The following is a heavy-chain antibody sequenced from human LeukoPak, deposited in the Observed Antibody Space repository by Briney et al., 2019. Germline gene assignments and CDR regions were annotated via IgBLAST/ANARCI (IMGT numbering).Heavy chain of an antibody. CDR3: ARGDSLLRYFDWLPPDY. J-gene: IGHJ4*02. V-gene: IGHV4-34*09. D-gene: IGHD3-9*01. CDR1: GGSFSGYY. Sequence: PSETLSLTCAVYGGSFSGYYWSWIRQPPGKGLEWIGEINHSGSTNYNPSLKSRVTISVDTSKNQFSLKLSSVTAADTAVYYCARGDSLLRYFDWLPPDYWGQGTLVTVSS. CDR2: INHSGST.